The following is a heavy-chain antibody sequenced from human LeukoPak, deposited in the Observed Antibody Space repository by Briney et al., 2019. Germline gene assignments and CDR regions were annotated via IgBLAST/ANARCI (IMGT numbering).Heavy chain of an antibody. V-gene: IGHV3-7*01. D-gene: IGHD2-15*01. CDR3: ARVYCSGGSCSPLDY. J-gene: IGHJ4*01. Sequence: GGSLRLSCAASGFTFSSYWMSWVRQAPGKGLEGVANIKQDGSEKYYVDSVKGRFTISRDNAKNSLYLQMNSLRAEDTAVYYCARVYCSGGSCSPLDYWGHGTLVTVSS. CDR1: GFTFSSYW. CDR2: IKQDGSEK.